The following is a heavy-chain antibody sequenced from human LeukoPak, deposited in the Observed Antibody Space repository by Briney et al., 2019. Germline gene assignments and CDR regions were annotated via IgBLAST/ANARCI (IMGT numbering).Heavy chain of an antibody. Sequence: GRSLRLSCAASGFTFSSYTMNWVRQAPGKGLEWVSSISSSGNYIYYADSVKGRFTISRDNAKNSLYLQMNSLRAEDTGVYYCARANGDLDSWGQGTLVTVSS. V-gene: IGHV3-21*01. CDR2: ISSSGNYI. D-gene: IGHD4-17*01. CDR1: GFTFSSYT. CDR3: ARANGDLDS. J-gene: IGHJ4*02.